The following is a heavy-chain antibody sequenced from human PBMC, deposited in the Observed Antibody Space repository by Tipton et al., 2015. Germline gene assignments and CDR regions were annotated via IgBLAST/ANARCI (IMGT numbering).Heavy chain of an antibody. J-gene: IGHJ4*02. D-gene: IGHD3-10*01. Sequence: QSGPEVKKPGASVKVSCEASGYTFADYYMHWVRQAPGQGLEWMGWINPNSGGTNYAQKFQGRVTMTRDTSISTAYMELSRLRYDDTAVYYCTRDLGLSRFGELFFWGQGTLVTVSS. CDR3: TRDLGLSRFGELFF. V-gene: IGHV1-2*02. CDR1: GYTFADYY. CDR2: INPNSGGT.